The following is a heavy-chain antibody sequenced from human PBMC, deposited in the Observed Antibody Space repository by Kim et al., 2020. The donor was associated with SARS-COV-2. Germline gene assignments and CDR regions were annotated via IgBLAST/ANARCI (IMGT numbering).Heavy chain of an antibody. J-gene: IGHJ3*02. CDR1: GFTFSSYG. CDR2: ISYDGSNK. D-gene: IGHD6-13*01. CDR3: AKGPPGQQLVLMGGQEGAFDI. V-gene: IGHV3-30*18. Sequence: GGSLRLSCAASGFTFSSYGMHWVRQAPGKGLEWVAVISYDGSNKYYADSVKGRFTISRDNSKNTLYLQMNSLRAEDTAVYYCAKGPPGQQLVLMGGQEGAFDIWGQGTMVTVSS.